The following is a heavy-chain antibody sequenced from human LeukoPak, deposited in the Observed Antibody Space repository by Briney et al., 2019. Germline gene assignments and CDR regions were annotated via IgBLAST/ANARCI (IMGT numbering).Heavy chain of an antibody. CDR2: IWYDGSNK. Sequence: PGRSLRLSCAASGFTFSSYGMHWVRQAPGKGLEWVAVIWYDGSNKYYGDSVKGRFTISRDNSKKTLYLQMNSLRVEDTAVYYCARGDGYNAAEYLQHWGQGTLVTVS. CDR1: GFTFSSYG. J-gene: IGHJ1*01. CDR3: ARGDGYNAAEYLQH. D-gene: IGHD5-24*01. V-gene: IGHV3-33*01.